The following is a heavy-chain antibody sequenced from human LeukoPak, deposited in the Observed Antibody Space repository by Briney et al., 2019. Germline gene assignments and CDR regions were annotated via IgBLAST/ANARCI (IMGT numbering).Heavy chain of an antibody. J-gene: IGHJ4*02. D-gene: IGHD3-22*01. CDR3: ARASDSSGYYN. Sequence: ASVKVSCKASGGTFSSYTISWVRQDPGQGLEWMGRIIPILGIANYAQKFQGRVTITADKSTSTAYMELSSLRSEDTAVYYCARASDSSGYYNWGQGTLVTVSS. CDR1: GGTFSSYT. V-gene: IGHV1-69*02. CDR2: IIPILGIA.